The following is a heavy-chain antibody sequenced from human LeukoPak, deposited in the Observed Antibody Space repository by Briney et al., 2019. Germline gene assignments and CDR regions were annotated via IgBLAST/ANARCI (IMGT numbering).Heavy chain of an antibody. Sequence: GGSLRLSCAASGFTFSSYAMSWVRQAPGKGLEWVSAISGSGGSTYYADSVMGRFTISRDNATNTLYLQINSLRAEDTAVYYCARSTSHYYYYYMDVWGKGTTVTISS. CDR3: ARSTSHYYYYYMDV. CDR1: GFTFSSYA. CDR2: ISGSGGST. V-gene: IGHV3-23*01. J-gene: IGHJ6*03.